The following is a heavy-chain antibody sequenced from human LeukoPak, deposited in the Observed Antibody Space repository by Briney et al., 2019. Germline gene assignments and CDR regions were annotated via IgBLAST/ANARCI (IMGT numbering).Heavy chain of an antibody. J-gene: IGHJ4*02. CDR3: ASLLLYCSGGSCYSVFDY. V-gene: IGHV3-7*03. CDR2: IKQDGSEK. D-gene: IGHD2-15*01. Sequence: GGSLRLSCAASGFTFSNAWMSWVRQAPGKGLEWVANIKQDGSEKYYVDSVKGRFTISRDNAKDSLYLQMNSLRAEDTAVYFCASLLLYCSGGSCYSVFDYWGQGTLVTVSS. CDR1: GFTFSNAW.